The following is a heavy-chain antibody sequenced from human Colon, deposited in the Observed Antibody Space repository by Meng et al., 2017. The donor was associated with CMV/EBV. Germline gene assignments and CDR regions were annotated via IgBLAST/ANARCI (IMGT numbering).Heavy chain of an antibody. J-gene: IGHJ4*02. Sequence: EGSLRLSCQASGFDFSSFGMNWVRQAPGRGLEWVASLIDSGSQTFYADSVKGRFTISRDNAKNSVDLQMTSLRAEDTAVYFCSRDRYFHDYWGQGTLVTVSS. CDR1: GFDFSSFG. D-gene: IGHD1-1*01. V-gene: IGHV3-21*01. CDR2: LIDSGSQT. CDR3: SRDRYFHDY.